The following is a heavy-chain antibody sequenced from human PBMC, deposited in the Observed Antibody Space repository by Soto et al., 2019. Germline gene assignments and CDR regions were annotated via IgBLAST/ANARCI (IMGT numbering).Heavy chain of an antibody. CDR2: IYYSGST. Sequence: SETLSLTCTVSGGSISSYYWSWIRQPPGKGLEWIGYIYYSGSTNYNPSLKSRVTISVDTSKNQFSLKLSSVTAADTAVYYCASTYSSSSELSYWGQGTLVTVSS. CDR1: GGSISSYY. J-gene: IGHJ4*02. V-gene: IGHV4-59*08. D-gene: IGHD6-6*01. CDR3: ASTYSSSSELSY.